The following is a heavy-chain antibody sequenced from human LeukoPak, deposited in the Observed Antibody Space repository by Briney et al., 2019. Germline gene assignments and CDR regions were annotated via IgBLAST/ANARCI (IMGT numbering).Heavy chain of an antibody. CDR3: ARVRYESTRLSAYYYYYMDV. J-gene: IGHJ6*03. CDR1: VRSISSYY. V-gene: IGHV4-4*07. Sequence: SETLSLTCTVSVRSISSYYWSWIRQPAGKGLEWIGRIYTSGSTIYNPSLKSRVTMSVDTSKNQFSLKMSSVTAADTAVYYCARVRYESTRLSAYYYYYMDVWGKGTTVTVSS. CDR2: IYTSGST. D-gene: IGHD4-17*01.